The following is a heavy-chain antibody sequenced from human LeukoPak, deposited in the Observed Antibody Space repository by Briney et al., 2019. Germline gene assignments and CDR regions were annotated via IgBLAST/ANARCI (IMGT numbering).Heavy chain of an antibody. D-gene: IGHD3-10*01. CDR3: ARLSEMLRGPEVIYYFEH. Sequence: GGSLRLSCAASGFTFSDHYMDWVRQAPGKGLEWVANIKQDGSEKYYVDSVKGRFTISRDNAKNSVYLQMNSLRAEDTAVYYCARLSEMLRGPEVIYYFEHWGQGTLVTVSS. J-gene: IGHJ4*02. CDR1: GFTFSDHY. V-gene: IGHV3-7*01. CDR2: IKQDGSEK.